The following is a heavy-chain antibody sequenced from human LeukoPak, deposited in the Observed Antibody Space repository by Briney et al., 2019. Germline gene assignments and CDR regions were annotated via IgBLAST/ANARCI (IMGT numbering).Heavy chain of an antibody. Sequence: ASVKVSSKASGHTFTDYYMHWVRQAPGQGLEWIGWINPHSGDTHYAERFQGRVTMTRDTSISTAYMDLSRLGSDDTAVYYCARGSALRQTTGTTFDYWGQGTLVTVSS. CDR1: GHTFTDYY. CDR2: INPHSGDT. CDR3: ARGSALRQTTGTTFDY. J-gene: IGHJ4*02. D-gene: IGHD4-17*01. V-gene: IGHV1-2*02.